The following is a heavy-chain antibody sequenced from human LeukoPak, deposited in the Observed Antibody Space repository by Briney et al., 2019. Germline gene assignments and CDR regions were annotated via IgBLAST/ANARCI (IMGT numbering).Heavy chain of an antibody. V-gene: IGHV1-8*01. J-gene: IGHJ4*02. Sequence: GASVKVSCKASGYTFTSSDINWVRLATGQGLEWMGWMNPNSGDTGYAQKFQGRVTMTRNTSISTAYMELSSLRPEDTGVYYCARGGAGTLEAVDWGQGTLVTVS. D-gene: IGHD6-19*01. CDR2: MNPNSGDT. CDR3: ARGGAGTLEAVD. CDR1: GYTFTSSD.